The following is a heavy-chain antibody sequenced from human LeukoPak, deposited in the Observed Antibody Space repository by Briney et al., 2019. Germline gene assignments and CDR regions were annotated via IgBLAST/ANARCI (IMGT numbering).Heavy chain of an antibody. J-gene: IGHJ1*01. D-gene: IGHD6-13*01. Sequence: GGSLRLSCAASGFTFSSDSMNWVRQAPGKELEWVSSISSSSSHIYYADSVKGRFTISRDNAKNSLYLQMNSLRAEDTAVYYCTSNPPGIARDGAEYFQHWGQGTLVTVSS. CDR3: TSNPPGIARDGAEYFQH. CDR1: GFTFSSDS. V-gene: IGHV3-21*01. CDR2: ISSSSSHI.